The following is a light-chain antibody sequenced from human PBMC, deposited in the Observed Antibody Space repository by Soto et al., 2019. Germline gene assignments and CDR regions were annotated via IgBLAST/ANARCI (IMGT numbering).Light chain of an antibody. CDR3: HQYGNSPPST. CDR1: RSVSDDS. J-gene: IGKJ2*01. Sequence: EIVLTQFPDTLPVSPGETATLSCRASRSVSDDSLAWYKQTPGQAPRLVIYDAARRATGIPDRISGSGSGTDFTLTISRLMPEDFAVYFCHQYGNSPPSTFGQGTKLEIK. V-gene: IGKV3-20*01. CDR2: DAA.